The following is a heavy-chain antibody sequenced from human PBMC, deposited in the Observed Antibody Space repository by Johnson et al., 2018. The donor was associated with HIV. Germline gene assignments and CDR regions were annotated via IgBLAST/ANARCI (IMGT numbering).Heavy chain of an antibody. V-gene: IGHV3-66*02. CDR3: ARDGRALVTRGSFDV. Sequence: VLLVESGGGLVQPGGSLRLSCAASGITFGTNYMSWVRQAPGKGLEWVSVIFSVGDVYYADSVKGRFTISRDNSKNMVYLQMNSLRPEDTTVYYCARDGRALVTRGSFDVWGQGTVVTVAS. J-gene: IGHJ3*01. CDR1: GITFGTNY. CDR2: IFSVGDV. D-gene: IGHD3-9*01.